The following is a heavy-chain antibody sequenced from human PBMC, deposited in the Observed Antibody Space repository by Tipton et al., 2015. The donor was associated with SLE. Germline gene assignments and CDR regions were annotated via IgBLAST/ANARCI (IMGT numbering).Heavy chain of an antibody. Sequence: SLRLSCAASGFTFSSYSMNWVRQAPGKGLEWVSSISSSSSYIYYADSVKGRFTISRDNAKNSLYLQMNSLRAEDTAVYYCARCSEPLLFAFDIWGQGTMVTVSS. CDR2: ISSSSSYI. J-gene: IGHJ3*02. D-gene: IGHD2-21*02. CDR3: ARCSEPLLFAFDI. V-gene: IGHV3-21*03. CDR1: GFTFSSYS.